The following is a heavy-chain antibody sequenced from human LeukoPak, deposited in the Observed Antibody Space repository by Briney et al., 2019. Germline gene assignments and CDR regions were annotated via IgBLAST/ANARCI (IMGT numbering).Heavy chain of an antibody. CDR1: GFTFSSYA. V-gene: IGHV3-23*01. D-gene: IGHD2-21*01. J-gene: IGHJ4*02. CDR2: ISGSGGST. CDR3: AKDSVFRMAYCGGDCYNYFDY. Sequence: GGSLRLSCAASGFTFSSYAMSWVRQAPGKGLEWVSAISGSGGSTYYADSVKGRFTISRDNSKNTLYLQMNSLRAEDTAVYYCAKDSVFRMAYCGGDCYNYFDYWGQGTLVTVSS.